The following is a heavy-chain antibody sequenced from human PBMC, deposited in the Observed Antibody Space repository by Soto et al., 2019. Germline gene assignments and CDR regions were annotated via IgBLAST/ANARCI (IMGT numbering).Heavy chain of an antibody. V-gene: IGHV3-66*01. CDR1: DFGIGTNV. CDR3: ASRALPLAFVGY. D-gene: IGHD2-15*01. CDR2: IFPDGDT. J-gene: IGHJ4*02. Sequence: SQRVLTQVPDFGIGTNVRNWVGQSPGKGLEWVSVIFPDGDTYYTDSVRDRFSISRDNSKNTVYLQMNSLRVKDTAVYFCASRALPLAFVGYWGQGHLVTVSS.